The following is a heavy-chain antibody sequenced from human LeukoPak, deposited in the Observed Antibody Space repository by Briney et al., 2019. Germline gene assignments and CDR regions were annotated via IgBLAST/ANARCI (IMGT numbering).Heavy chain of an antibody. V-gene: IGHV4-34*01. D-gene: IGHD5-18*01. Sequence: SETLSLTCAVYGGSFSGYYWSWIRQPPGKGLEWIGEINHSGSTNYNPSLKSRVTISVDTSKNQFSLKLSSVTAADTAVYYCARDLGYTYTLDAFHIWGQGTMVTVSS. J-gene: IGHJ3*02. CDR2: INHSGST. CDR3: ARDLGYTYTLDAFHI. CDR1: GGSFSGYY.